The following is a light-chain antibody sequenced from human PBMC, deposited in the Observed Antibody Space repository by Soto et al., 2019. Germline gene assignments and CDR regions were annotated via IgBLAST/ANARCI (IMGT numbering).Light chain of an antibody. CDR1: RSDVGGYKY. CDR3: CSYGGGRTPLG. V-gene: IGLV2-11*01. J-gene: IGLJ2*01. Sequence: QSALTQPRSVSGSPGQSVTISCTGSRSDVGGYKYVSWYQQFPGKAPKLIIYDVAKRPSGVPGRFSGSKSGNTDSLTISGLQAEDEGDYYCCSYGGGRTPLGFGAGTKVTVL. CDR2: DVA.